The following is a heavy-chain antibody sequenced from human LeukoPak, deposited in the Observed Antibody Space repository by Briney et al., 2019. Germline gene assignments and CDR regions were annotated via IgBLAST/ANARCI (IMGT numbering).Heavy chain of an antibody. CDR2: IIPIFGTA. Sequence: SVKVSCKASGGTFSSYAISWVRQAPGQGLEWMGGIIPIFGTANYAQKFQGRVTITADESTSTAYMELSSLRSEDTAVYYCARDPDPGSGEDYWGQGTLVTVSS. D-gene: IGHD3-10*01. CDR3: ARDPDPGSGEDY. J-gene: IGHJ4*02. V-gene: IGHV1-69*01. CDR1: GGTFSSYA.